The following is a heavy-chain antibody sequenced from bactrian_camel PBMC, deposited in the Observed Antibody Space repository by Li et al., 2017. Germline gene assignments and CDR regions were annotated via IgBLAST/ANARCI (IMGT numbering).Heavy chain of an antibody. Sequence: VQLVESGGDLVQPGGSLRLSCAASGFPFSDYPVSWVRQAPGKGLEWVAQIDYSGTLTRYNSPVKGRFTISRDNAKNTLYLQLSNLRTEDTAMYYCAAGNPSLYPDSWKRWSEYDVWGQGTQVTVS. CDR2: IDYSGTLT. J-gene: IGHJ4*01. D-gene: IGHD6*01. CDR1: GFPFSDYP. V-gene: IGHV3S42*01. CDR3: AAGNPSLYPDSWKRWSEYDV.